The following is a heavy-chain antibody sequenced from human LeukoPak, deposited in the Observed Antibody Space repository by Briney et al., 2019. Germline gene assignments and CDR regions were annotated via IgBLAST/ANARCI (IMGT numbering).Heavy chain of an antibody. Sequence: GGSLRLSCAASGFTFVTSSMSWVRQAPGKGLEWVSSITDSGGNTFYADSVKGRFTVSRDNSKNTLYLQMTSLRAEDTAIYYCARERSTGFDDWGQGSLVTVCS. D-gene: IGHD7-27*01. CDR2: ITDSGGNT. CDR1: GFTFVTSS. V-gene: IGHV3-23*01. J-gene: IGHJ4*02. CDR3: ARERSTGFDD.